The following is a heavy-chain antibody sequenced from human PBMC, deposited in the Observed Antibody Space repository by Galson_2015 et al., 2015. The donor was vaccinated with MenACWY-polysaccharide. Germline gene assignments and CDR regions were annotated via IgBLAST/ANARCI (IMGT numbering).Heavy chain of an antibody. D-gene: IGHD5-18*01. CDR1: GFTFSSYG. V-gene: IGHV3-30*18. CDR3: AKDVQLSLDY. CDR2: ISYDGSNK. J-gene: IGHJ4*02. Sequence: SLRLSCAASGFTFSSYGMHWVRQAPGKGLEWVAVISYDGSNKYYADSVKGRFTISRDNSKNTLYLQMNSLRAEDTAVYYCAKDVQLSLDYWGQGTLVTVSS.